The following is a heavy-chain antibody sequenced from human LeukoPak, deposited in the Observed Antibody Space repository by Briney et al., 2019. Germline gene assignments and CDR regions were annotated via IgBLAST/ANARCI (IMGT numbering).Heavy chain of an antibody. CDR2: IYYSGST. Sequence: PSETLSLTCTVSGGSISSYYWSWIRQPPGKGLGWIGYIYYSGSTNYNPSLKSRVTISVDTSKNQFSLKLSSVTAADTAVYYCARGLDDYDFWSGYFLDYWGQGTLVTVSS. D-gene: IGHD3-3*01. CDR3: ARGLDDYDFWSGYFLDY. V-gene: IGHV4-59*01. CDR1: GGSISSYY. J-gene: IGHJ4*02.